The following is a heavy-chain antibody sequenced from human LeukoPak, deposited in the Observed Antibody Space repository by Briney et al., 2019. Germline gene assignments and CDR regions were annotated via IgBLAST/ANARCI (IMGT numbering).Heavy chain of an antibody. CDR1: GFTFSKFW. D-gene: IGHD1-26*01. J-gene: IGHJ4*02. V-gene: IGHV3-7*01. Sequence: QPGGSLRLSCAASGFTFSKFWMSWVRQAPGKGLEWVAHIKRDGFEKYYVDSVKGRFTVSRDNAKDSMYLEMNSLRAEDTAIYYCARGEAEWEVSLDYWGQGTLVTVSS. CDR2: IKRDGFEK. CDR3: ARGEAEWEVSLDY.